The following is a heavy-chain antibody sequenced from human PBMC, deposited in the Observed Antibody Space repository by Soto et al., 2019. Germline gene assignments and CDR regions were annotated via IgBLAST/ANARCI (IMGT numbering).Heavy chain of an antibody. Sequence: GGSLRLSCAASGFTFSGYGMNWVRQAPGKGLEWVSGISGSGGSTYYADSVKGRFTISRDNSNNTLYVQMHSLRAEDTAVYYCAKERAVAGFDYWGPGTLVTVSS. CDR3: AKERAVAGFDY. V-gene: IGHV3-23*01. CDR1: GFTFSGYG. D-gene: IGHD6-19*01. CDR2: ISGSGGST. J-gene: IGHJ4*02.